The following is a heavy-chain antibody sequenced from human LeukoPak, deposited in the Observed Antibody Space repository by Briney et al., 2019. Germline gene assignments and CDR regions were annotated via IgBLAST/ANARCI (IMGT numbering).Heavy chain of an antibody. CDR3: ARRTRSFKGDI. D-gene: IGHD1-1*01. CDR1: GGSISSGGYY. CDR2: INHSGST. Sequence: SETLSLTCTVSGGSISSGGYYWSWIRQPPGKGLEWIGEINHSGSTNYNPSLKSRVTISVDTSKNQFSLKLSSVTAADTAVYYCARRTRSFKGDIWGQGTMVTVSS. V-gene: IGHV4-39*07. J-gene: IGHJ3*02.